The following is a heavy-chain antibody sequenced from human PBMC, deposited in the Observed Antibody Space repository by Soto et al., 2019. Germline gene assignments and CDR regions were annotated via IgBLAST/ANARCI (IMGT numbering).Heavy chain of an antibody. CDR2: ISFDGINK. J-gene: IGHJ3*02. Sequence: VHLVESGGGVVRPGESLTLSCAASGFTFGKYGMHWVRQAPGKGLEWVTVISFDGINKDYADSVKGRFTISRDNSKNTLYLSMHSLRPEDTAVYYCAKSGDSGWYGDYVDGFYIWGQGTMVTVSS. CDR1: GFTFGKYG. V-gene: IGHV3-30*18. D-gene: IGHD6-19*01. CDR3: AKSGDSGWYGDYVDGFYI.